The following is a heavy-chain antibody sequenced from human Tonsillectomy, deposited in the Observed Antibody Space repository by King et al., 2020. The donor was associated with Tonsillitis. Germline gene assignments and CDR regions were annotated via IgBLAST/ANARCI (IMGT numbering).Heavy chain of an antibody. CDR1: GYTFPSYY. V-gene: IGHV1-46*01. Sequence: QLVQSGAEVKKPGASVKVSCKASGYTFPSYYMHWVRQAPGPGLEWMGIINPSGGSTSYAQKFQGRVTMTRDTSTSTVYMALSSLRSEDTAVYYCARERSGTSFRGVIQIPRDYWGQGTLVTVSS. CDR3: ARERSGTSFRGVIQIPRDY. CDR2: INPSGGST. J-gene: IGHJ4*02. D-gene: IGHD3-16*02.